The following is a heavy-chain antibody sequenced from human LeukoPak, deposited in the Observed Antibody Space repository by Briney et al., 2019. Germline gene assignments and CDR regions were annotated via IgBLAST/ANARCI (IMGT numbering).Heavy chain of an antibody. CDR1: GGSISSSSYY. Sequence: KPSETLSLTCTVSGGSISSSSYYWGWIRQPPGKGLEWIGSIYYSGSTYYNPSLKSRVTISVDTSKSQFSLKLSSVTAADTAVYYCARGPSYWTTPTDPIDYWGQGTLVTVSS. V-gene: IGHV4-39*01. CDR2: IYYSGST. CDR3: ARGPSYWTTPTDPIDY. J-gene: IGHJ4*02. D-gene: IGHD3/OR15-3a*01.